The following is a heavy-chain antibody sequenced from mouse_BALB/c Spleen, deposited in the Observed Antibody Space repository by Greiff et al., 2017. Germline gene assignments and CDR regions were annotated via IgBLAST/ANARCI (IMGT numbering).Heavy chain of an antibody. Sequence: VQLQQSGAELVRPGTSVKVSCKASGYAFTNYLIEWVKQRPGQGLEWIGDIYPGRGITNYNEKFKSKATLTLDTSSSTAYMQLSSLTSEDSAVYYCFYFDVWGAGTTVTVSS. CDR1: GYAFTNYL. CDR2: IYPGRGIT. V-gene: IGHV1-54*01. CDR3: FYFDV. J-gene: IGHJ1*01.